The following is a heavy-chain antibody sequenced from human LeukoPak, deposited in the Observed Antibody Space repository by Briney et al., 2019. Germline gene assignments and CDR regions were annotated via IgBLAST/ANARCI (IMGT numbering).Heavy chain of an antibody. V-gene: IGHV3-30-3*01. CDR3: AREYPGTATLIDY. J-gene: IGHJ4*02. Sequence: PGRSLRLSCAASGFTFSSYAMHWVRQAPGKGLEWVAVISYDGSNKYYADSVKGRFTISRDNSKNTLYLQMNSLRAEGTAVYYCAREYPGTATLIDYWGQGTLVTVSS. CDR2: ISYDGSNK. CDR1: GFTFSSYA. D-gene: IGHD2-21*02.